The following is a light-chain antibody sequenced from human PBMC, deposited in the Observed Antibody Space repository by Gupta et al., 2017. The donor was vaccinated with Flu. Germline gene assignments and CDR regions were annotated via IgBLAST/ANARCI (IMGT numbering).Light chain of an antibody. CDR1: QSVSPS. Sequence: EVVVTQSPATLSLSPGERAVLACRASQSVSPSIAWYQQKGGQAPRLLMYDASRRADGITARFSGSGYGTDFPLTISTGDLEDFAVYFCQQRSDLPMYTFGQGTRLEI. CDR2: DAS. J-gene: IGKJ2*01. V-gene: IGKV3-11*01. CDR3: QQRSDLPMYT.